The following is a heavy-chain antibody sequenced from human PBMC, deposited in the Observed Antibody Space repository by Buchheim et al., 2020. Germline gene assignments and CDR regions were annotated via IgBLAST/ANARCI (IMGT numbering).Heavy chain of an antibody. Sequence: EVQLLESGGGLVQPGGSLRLSCAASGFTFSSYAMSWVRQAPGKGLEWVSAISGSGGSTYYADSVKGRFTISRDNYKNKLSLQMNSLRAEDTAVYYCAKDLSNHDYGDYQFDYWGQGTL. CDR3: AKDLSNHDYGDYQFDY. CDR1: GFTFSSYA. D-gene: IGHD4-17*01. CDR2: ISGSGGST. V-gene: IGHV3-23*01. J-gene: IGHJ4*02.